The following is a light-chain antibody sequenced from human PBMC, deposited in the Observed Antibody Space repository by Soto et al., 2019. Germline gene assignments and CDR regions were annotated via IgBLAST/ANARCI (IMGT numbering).Light chain of an antibody. CDR2: GAS. V-gene: IGKV3-20*01. CDR3: QQYSRSLPWT. Sequence: EIVLTQSPGTLSLSPGERATLSCRASQSVSSDYLAWYQQKPGQAPSVVIYGASSRATGIPDRFSGSGSGTDFTLTISRLEAEDFAVYYCQQYSRSLPWTFGQGTKVEIK. J-gene: IGKJ1*01. CDR1: QSVSSDY.